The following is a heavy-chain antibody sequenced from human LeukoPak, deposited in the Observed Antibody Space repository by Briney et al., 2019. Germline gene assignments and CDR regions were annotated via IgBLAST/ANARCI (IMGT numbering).Heavy chain of an antibody. J-gene: IGHJ4*02. CDR3: ARETSTTGWADY. CDR2: INHSGST. D-gene: IGHD1-1*01. CDR1: GGSFSGYY. Sequence: SETLSLTCAVYGGSFSGYYWSWIRQPPGKGLEWIGEINHSGSTNYNPSLKSRVTISVDTSKNQFSLKLSSVTAADTAVYYCARETSTTGWADYWGQGTLVTVSS. V-gene: IGHV4-34*01.